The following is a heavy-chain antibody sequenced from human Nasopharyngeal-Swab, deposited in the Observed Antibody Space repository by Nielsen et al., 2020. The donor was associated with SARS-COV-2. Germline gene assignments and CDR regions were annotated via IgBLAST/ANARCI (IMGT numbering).Heavy chain of an antibody. D-gene: IGHD4-23*01. Sequence: SETLSLTCTVSGGPISSGGYYWSWIRQHPGKGLEWIGYIYYSGSTYYNPSLKSRVTISVDTSKNQFSLKLNSVTAADTAVHYCARERASWTVAGGYFDLWGRGTLVTVSS. CDR1: GGPISSGGYY. J-gene: IGHJ2*01. V-gene: IGHV4-31*03. CDR3: ARERASWTVAGGYFDL. CDR2: IYYSGST.